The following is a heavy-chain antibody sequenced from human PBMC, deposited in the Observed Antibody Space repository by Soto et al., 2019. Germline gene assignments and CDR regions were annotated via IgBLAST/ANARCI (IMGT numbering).Heavy chain of an antibody. CDR3: AKEDHALRYFDCLSGVYY. CDR2: ISSSSSYI. D-gene: IGHD3-9*01. CDR1: GFTFSSYS. V-gene: IGHV3-21*01. J-gene: IGHJ4*02. Sequence: EVQLVESGGGLVKPGGSLRLSCAASGFTFSSYSMNWVRQAPGKGREWVSSISSSSSYIYYADSVKGRFTISRDNAKNSLYLQVSSLRAEDTDVYYCAKEDHALRYFDCLSGVYYWGKGTLVTVSP.